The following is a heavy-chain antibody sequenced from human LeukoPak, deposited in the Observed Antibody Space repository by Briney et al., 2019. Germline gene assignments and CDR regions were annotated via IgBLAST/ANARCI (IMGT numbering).Heavy chain of an antibody. CDR3: ARGGSSWQEYFQH. D-gene: IGHD6-13*01. CDR2: IIPILGIA. J-gene: IGHJ1*01. Sequence: VASVKVSCKASGGTFGSYAISWVRQAPGQGLEWMGRIIPILGIANYAQKFQGRVTITADKSTSTAYMELSSLRSEDTAVYYCARGGSSWQEYFQHWGQGTLVTVSS. CDR1: GGTFGSYA. V-gene: IGHV1-69*04.